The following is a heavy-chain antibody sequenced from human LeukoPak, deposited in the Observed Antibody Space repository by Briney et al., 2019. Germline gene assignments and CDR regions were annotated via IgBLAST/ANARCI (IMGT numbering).Heavy chain of an antibody. CDR3: ACYYYGSGSYLLSGCY. CDR2: IYYSGST. CDR1: GGSISSSSYY. Sequence: PSETLSLTCTVSGGSISSSSYYWGWIRQPPGKGLEWIGSIYYSGSTYYNPSLKSRVAISVDTSKNQFSLKLSSVTAADTAVYYCACYYYGSGSYLLSGCYWGQGTLVTVSS. J-gene: IGHJ4*02. D-gene: IGHD3-10*01. V-gene: IGHV4-39*01.